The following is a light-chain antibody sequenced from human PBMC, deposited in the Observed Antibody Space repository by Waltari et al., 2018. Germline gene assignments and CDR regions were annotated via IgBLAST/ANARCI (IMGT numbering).Light chain of an antibody. CDR1: QSISTN. CDR3: QQYNNWPPLYT. CDR2: DTS. V-gene: IGKV3-15*01. J-gene: IGKJ2*01. Sequence: EIVMTQSPATLSMSPGERATLSCRASQSISTNLAWYQQRPGQAPRLLIYDTSTRATGIPVKFSGSGSGTEFTLTISDLQPEDFAVYYCQQYNNWPPLYTFGQWTKLDIK.